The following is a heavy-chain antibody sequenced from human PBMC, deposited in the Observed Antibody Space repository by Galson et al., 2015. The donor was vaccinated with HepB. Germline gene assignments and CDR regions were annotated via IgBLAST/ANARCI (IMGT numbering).Heavy chain of an antibody. CDR2: ISSSSSYI. CDR1: GFTFSRYN. J-gene: IGHJ4*02. Sequence: SLRLSCAASGFTFSRYNMNRVRQAPGKGLEWVSSISSSSSYIYYADSVKGRFTISRDNAKNSLYLQMNSLRAEDTAVYYCARDDSSTQFDYWGQGTLVTVSS. V-gene: IGHV3-21*01. D-gene: IGHD6-13*01. CDR3: ARDDSSTQFDY.